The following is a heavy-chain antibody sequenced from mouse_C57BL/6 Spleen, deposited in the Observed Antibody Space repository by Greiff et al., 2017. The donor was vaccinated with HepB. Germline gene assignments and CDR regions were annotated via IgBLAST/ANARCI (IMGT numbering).Heavy chain of an antibody. CDR3: AKPSYYAMDY. J-gene: IGHJ4*01. V-gene: IGHV1-59*01. CDR1: GYTFTSYW. CDR2: IDPSDSYT. Sequence: QVQLQQSGAELVRPGTSVKLSCKASGYTFTSYWMHWVKQRPGQGLEWIGVIDPSDSYTNYNQKFKGKATLTVDTSSSTAYMQLSSLTSEDSAVYYCAKPSYYAMDYWGQGTSVTVSS.